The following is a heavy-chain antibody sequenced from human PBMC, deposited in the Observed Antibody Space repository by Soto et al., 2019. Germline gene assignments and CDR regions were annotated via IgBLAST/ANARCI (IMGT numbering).Heavy chain of an antibody. CDR3: ARRIVSTETFGE. J-gene: IGHJ4*02. V-gene: IGHV4-59*08. CDR1: GGSLTSYY. CDR2: VYYTGIA. D-gene: IGHD5-12*01. Sequence: SETLSLTCTVSGGSLTSYYWSWIRQPPGKGLEWIGFVYYTGIARYNPSLKSRVTISVDTSKNQFSLKLTSVTAADTAIYDWARRIVSTETFGEWGQGTLVTVSS.